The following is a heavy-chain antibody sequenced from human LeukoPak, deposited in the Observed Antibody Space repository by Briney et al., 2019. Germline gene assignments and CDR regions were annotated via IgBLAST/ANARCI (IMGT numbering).Heavy chain of an antibody. CDR2: IYYSGST. CDR1: GGSISSGGYY. D-gene: IGHD3-16*01. V-gene: IGHV4-31*03. CDR3: ARESQGGWFDP. J-gene: IGHJ5*02. Sequence: SETLSLTCTVSGGSISSGGYYWSWIRQHAGKGLEWIGYIYYSGSTYYNPSLKSRVTLSVDTSKNQFSLKLSSVTAADTAVYYCARESQGGWFDPWGQGTLVTVSS.